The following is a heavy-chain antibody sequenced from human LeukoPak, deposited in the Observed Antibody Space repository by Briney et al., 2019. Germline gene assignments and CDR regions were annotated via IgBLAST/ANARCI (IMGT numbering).Heavy chain of an antibody. D-gene: IGHD2-8*01. Sequence: PGGSLRLSCAASGFTFSSYDMSWVRQAPGKGLEWVSGISGSGASTYYADSVKGRFTISRVNSKNTLYLQMNSLRAEDTGVYYCAKDRSCTNGVCHGDFDYWGQGTLVTVSS. CDR3: AKDRSCTNGVCHGDFDY. V-gene: IGHV3-23*01. CDR1: GFTFSSYD. J-gene: IGHJ4*02. CDR2: ISGSGAST.